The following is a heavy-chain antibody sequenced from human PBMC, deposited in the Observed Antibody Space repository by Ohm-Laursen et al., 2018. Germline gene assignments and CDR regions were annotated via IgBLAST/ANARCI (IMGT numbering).Heavy chain of an antibody. CDR3: ARGPPFYCTGGSCYSHYFHY. CDR2: VNPEGTST. V-gene: IGHV3-74*01. J-gene: IGHJ4*02. D-gene: IGHD2-15*01. Sequence: SLRLSCAASGFSFRTYWMHWVRQAPGKGLVWVSRVNPEGTSTTYADSVKGRFTISRDNAKDMLYLQTNGLRVEDTAVYYCARGPPFYCTGGSCYSHYFHYWGQGTLVTASS. CDR1: GFSFRTYW.